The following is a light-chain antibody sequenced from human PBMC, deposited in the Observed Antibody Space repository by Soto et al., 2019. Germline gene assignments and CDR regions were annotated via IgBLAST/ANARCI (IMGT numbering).Light chain of an antibody. CDR3: QQYNDWPLL. CDR1: QNINNN. CDR2: GAS. Sequence: MTHYPDTLYVSPGERVTLSCRASQNINNNLAWYQQKPGQAPRLLIYGASTRATGTPTRFSGSGSGTEFTLTISSLQSEDFAVYSCQQYNDWPLLFGQGTRLEIK. V-gene: IGKV3-15*01. J-gene: IGKJ5*01.